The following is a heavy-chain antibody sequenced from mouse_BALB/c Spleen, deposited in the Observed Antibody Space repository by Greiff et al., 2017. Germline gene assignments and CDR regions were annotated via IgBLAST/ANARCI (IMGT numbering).Heavy chain of an antibody. Sequence: EVMLVESGGGLVQPGGSRKLSCAASGFTFSSFGMHWVRQAPEKGLEWVAYISSGSSTIYYADTVKGRFTISRDNPKNTLFLQMTSLRSEDTAMYYCARSIYYDYDGAWFAYWGQGTLVTVSA. V-gene: IGHV5-17*02. D-gene: IGHD2-4*01. CDR1: GFTFSSFG. J-gene: IGHJ3*01. CDR3: ARSIYYDYDGAWFAY. CDR2: ISSGSSTI.